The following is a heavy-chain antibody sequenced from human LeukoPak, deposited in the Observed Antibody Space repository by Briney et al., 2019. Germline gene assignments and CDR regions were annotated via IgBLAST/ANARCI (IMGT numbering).Heavy chain of an antibody. CDR2: IYSDGST. CDR3: SRDSQLEWFYA. Sequence: PSETPSLTCSVSGDSITRSSYYWGWIRQPPGEGLEWIGTIYSDGSTYHNPSLKSRVTISVDASKNQFSLKLRSVTAADTAVYYRSRDSQLEWFYAWGQGTLVTVSS. D-gene: IGHD3-10*01. CDR1: GDSITRSSYY. V-gene: IGHV4-39*07. J-gene: IGHJ5*02.